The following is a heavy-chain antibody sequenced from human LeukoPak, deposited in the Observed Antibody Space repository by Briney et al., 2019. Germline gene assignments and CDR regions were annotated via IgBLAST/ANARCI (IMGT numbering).Heavy chain of an antibody. D-gene: IGHD6-6*01. J-gene: IGHJ5*02. Sequence: KPSETLSLTCTVSGGSISSYYWSWIRQPPGKGLEWIGYIYYSGSTNYNPSLKSRVTISVDTSKNQFSLKLSSVTAADTAVYYCARVSYRSSSFGTYNWFDPWGQGTLVTVS. CDR2: IYYSGST. V-gene: IGHV4-59*01. CDR3: ARVSYRSSSFGTYNWFDP. CDR1: GGSISSYY.